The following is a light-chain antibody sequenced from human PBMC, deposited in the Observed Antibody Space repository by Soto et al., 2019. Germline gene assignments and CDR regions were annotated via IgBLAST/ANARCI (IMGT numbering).Light chain of an antibody. CDR3: QQYGSSRNT. Sequence: EIVLTQSPGTLSLSPGERATLSCRASQSVSSSYLAWYQQKPGQAPRLLIYGASSRATGIPDRFSGSGSGTDFTLTTSRLEPEDFAVYYCQQYGSSRNTFGQGTKLEIK. CDR1: QSVSSSY. V-gene: IGKV3-20*01. J-gene: IGKJ2*01. CDR2: GAS.